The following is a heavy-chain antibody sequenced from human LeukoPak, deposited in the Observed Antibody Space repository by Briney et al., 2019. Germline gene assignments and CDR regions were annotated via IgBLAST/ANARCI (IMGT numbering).Heavy chain of an antibody. V-gene: IGHV1-69*04. D-gene: IGHD6-13*01. Sequence: GASVKVSCKASGGTFNSYAISWVRQAPGQGLEWMGRIIPILGIANYAQKFQGRVTITADRSTSTAYMELSSLRSEDTAVYYCARNIAAAGTWFDPWGQGTLVTVSS. CDR3: ARNIAAAGTWFDP. CDR1: GGTFNSYA. CDR2: IIPILGIA. J-gene: IGHJ5*02.